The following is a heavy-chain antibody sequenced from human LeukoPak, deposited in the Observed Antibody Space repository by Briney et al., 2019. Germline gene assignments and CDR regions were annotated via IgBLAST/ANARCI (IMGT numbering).Heavy chain of an antibody. D-gene: IGHD6-13*01. CDR3: ARPSTGIAADHDAFDI. Sequence: PSQTLSLTCTVSGGSISSGDYYWSWIRQPPGKGLEWIGYIYYSGSTYYNPSLKSRVTISVDTSKNQFSLKLSSVTAADTAVYYCARPSTGIAADHDAFDIWGQGTMVTVSS. J-gene: IGHJ3*02. CDR2: IYYSGST. CDR1: GGSISSGDYY. V-gene: IGHV4-30-4*08.